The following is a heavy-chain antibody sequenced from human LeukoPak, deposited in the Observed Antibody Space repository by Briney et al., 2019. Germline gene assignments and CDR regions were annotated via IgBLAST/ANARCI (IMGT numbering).Heavy chain of an antibody. J-gene: IGHJ6*03. CDR1: GYTFTSYY. Sequence: ASVKVSCKASGYTFTSYYMHWVRQAPGQGLEWMGIINPSGGSTSYAQKFQGRVTMTRDMSTSTVYMELSSLRSEDTAVYYCARGRGFGELNYYYMDVWGKGTTVTISS. D-gene: IGHD3-10*01. CDR2: INPSGGST. CDR3: ARGRGFGELNYYYMDV. V-gene: IGHV1-46*01.